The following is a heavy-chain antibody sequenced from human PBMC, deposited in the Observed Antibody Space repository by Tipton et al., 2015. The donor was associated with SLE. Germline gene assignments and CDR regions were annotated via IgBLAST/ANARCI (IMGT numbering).Heavy chain of an antibody. Sequence: QLVQSGAEVKKPGASVKVSCKASGYTFTSYDISWVRQAPGQGLEWMGWISTYNGNTNYAQKLQGRVTMTTDTSTSTAYMELRSLRSDDTVVYYCARSGDWNYYYYMDVWGKGTTVTVSS. V-gene: IGHV1-18*01. CDR1: GYTFTSYD. D-gene: IGHD3/OR15-3a*01. J-gene: IGHJ6*03. CDR3: ARSGDWNYYYYMDV. CDR2: ISTYNGNT.